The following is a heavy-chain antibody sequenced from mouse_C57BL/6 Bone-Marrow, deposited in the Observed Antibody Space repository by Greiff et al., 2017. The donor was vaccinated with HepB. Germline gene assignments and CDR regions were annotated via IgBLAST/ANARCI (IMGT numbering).Heavy chain of an antibody. Sequence: VQLQQPGAELVMPGASVKLSCKASGYTFTSYWMHWVKQRPGQGLEWIGEIDPSDSYTNYNQKFKGKSTLTVDKSSSTAYMQLSSLTAEDYAVNYCARVPKVGADYWGQGTTLTVSS. V-gene: IGHV1-69*01. J-gene: IGHJ2*01. CDR3: ARVPKVGADY. D-gene: IGHD1-1*01. CDR1: GYTFTSYW. CDR2: IDPSDSYT.